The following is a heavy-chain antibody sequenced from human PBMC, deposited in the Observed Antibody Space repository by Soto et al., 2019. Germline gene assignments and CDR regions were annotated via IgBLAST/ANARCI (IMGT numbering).Heavy chain of an antibody. J-gene: IGHJ3*02. D-gene: IGHD3-3*01. CDR3: ARDRPSGYFALRAFDI. CDR1: GDSVSSNSAA. Sequence: SPTLSLTCAISGDSVSSNSAAWNWIRQSPSRGLEWLGRTYYRSKWYNDYAVSVKSRITINPDTSKNQFSLQLNSVTPEDTAVYYCARDRPSGYFALRAFDIWGQGTMVTVSS. V-gene: IGHV6-1*01. CDR2: TYYRSKWYN.